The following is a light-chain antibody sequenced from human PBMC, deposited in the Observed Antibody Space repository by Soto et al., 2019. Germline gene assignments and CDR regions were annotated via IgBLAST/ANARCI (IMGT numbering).Light chain of an antibody. J-gene: IGKJ1*01. CDR2: GAS. CDR1: QSINTF. Sequence: DIQVTQSPSSLSASVGDRVTITCRASQSINTFLNWYQQRPGKAPNLLIYGASNLQSGVPSRFSGRGSGTDFILTISSLQPEDFATYYCQQTYSSRPWTFGRGTKVEIK. CDR3: QQTYSSRPWT. V-gene: IGKV1-39*01.